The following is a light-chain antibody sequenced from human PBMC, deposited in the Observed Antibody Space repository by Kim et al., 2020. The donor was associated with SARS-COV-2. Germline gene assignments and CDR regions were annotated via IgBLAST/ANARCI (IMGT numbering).Light chain of an antibody. J-gene: IGLJ7*01. CDR1: SSDIGGDKY. Sequence: QSITISCTETSSDIGGDKYVSWYHQHPGKAPKLMMYDVTNRPSGVSNRFSGSKSGNTASLTISGLQADDEADYYCSSYISGTTLVIFGGGTQLTVL. V-gene: IGLV2-14*03. CDR2: DVT. CDR3: SSYISGTTLVI.